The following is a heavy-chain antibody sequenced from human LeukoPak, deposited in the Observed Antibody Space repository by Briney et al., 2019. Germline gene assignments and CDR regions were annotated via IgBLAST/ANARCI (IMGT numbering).Heavy chain of an antibody. D-gene: IGHD3-22*01. CDR2: IYYSGST. CDR3: ARAPGYYYVGAFDI. V-gene: IGHV4-59*01. CDR1: GGSISSYY. J-gene: IGHJ3*02. Sequence: SETLCLTCTVSGGSISSYYWSWIRQPPGKGLEWIGYIYYSGSTNYNPSLKSRVTISVDTSKNQFSLKLSSVTAADTAVYYCARAPGYYYVGAFDIWGQRIMVSVSS.